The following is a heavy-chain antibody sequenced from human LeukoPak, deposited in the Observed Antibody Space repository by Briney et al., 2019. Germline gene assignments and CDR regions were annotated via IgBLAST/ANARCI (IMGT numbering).Heavy chain of an antibody. CDR1: GFTFSSYS. CDR2: ISSSSSYI. V-gene: IGHV3-21*01. CDR3: ARDEGSSGFYGMDV. D-gene: IGHD6-19*01. J-gene: IGHJ6*02. Sequence: GGSLRLSCAASGFTFSSYSMNWVRQAPGKGLEWVSSISSSSSYIYYADSVKGRFTVSRDNAKNSLYLQMNSLRAEDTAVYYCARDEGSSGFYGMDVWGQGTTVTVYS.